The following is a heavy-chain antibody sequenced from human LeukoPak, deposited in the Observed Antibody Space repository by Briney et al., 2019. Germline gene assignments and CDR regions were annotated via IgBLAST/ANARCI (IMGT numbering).Heavy chain of an antibody. CDR3: AREIPDYASYYYMDV. J-gene: IGHJ6*03. D-gene: IGHD4-17*01. CDR1: GYSISSGYY. V-gene: IGHV4-38-2*02. Sequence: SETLSLTCAVPGYSISSGYYWGWIRQPPGKGLEWIGSIYHSGSTYYNPSLKSRVTISVDTSKNQFSLKLSSVTAADTAVYYCAREIPDYASYYYMDVWGKGTTVTVSS. CDR2: IYHSGST.